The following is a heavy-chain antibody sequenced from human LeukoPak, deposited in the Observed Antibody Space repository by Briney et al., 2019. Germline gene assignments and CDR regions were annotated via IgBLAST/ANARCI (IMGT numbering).Heavy chain of an antibody. CDR1: GFTFSSYS. CDR3: AREADTAMGAYYGMDV. D-gene: IGHD5-18*01. V-gene: IGHV3-21*01. J-gene: IGHJ6*02. Sequence: GGSLRLSCAASGFTFSSYSMNWVRQAPGKGLEWVSSISSSSSYIYYADSVKGRFTISRDNAKNSLYLQMNSLRAGDTAVYYCAREADTAMGAYYGMDVWGQGTTVTVYS. CDR2: ISSSSSYI.